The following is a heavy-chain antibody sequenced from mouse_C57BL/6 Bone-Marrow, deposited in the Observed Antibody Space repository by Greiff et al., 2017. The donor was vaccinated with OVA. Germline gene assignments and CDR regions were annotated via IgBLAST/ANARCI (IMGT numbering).Heavy chain of an antibody. Sequence: QVQLQQPGAELVMPGASVKLSCKASGYTFTSYWMHWVKQRPGQGLEWIGEIDPSDSYTNYHQKFKGKSTLTVDKSSSTAYMQLSSLTSEDSAVYYCARRVTTVAGGYYAMDYWGQGTSVTVSS. CDR2: IDPSDSYT. J-gene: IGHJ4*01. D-gene: IGHD1-1*01. V-gene: IGHV1-69*01. CDR1: GYTFTSYW. CDR3: ARRVTTVAGGYYAMDY.